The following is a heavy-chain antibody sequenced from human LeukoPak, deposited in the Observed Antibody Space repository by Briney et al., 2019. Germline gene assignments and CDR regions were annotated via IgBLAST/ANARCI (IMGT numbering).Heavy chain of an antibody. CDR3: ARARYYYDSGGYNYYFDY. D-gene: IGHD3-22*01. CDR2: TYYRSKWYN. CDR1: GDSISSNSAA. V-gene: IGHV6-1*01. J-gene: IGHJ4*02. Sequence: SQTLSVTCAISGDSISSNSAAWNWIRQSPSRGLEWLGRTYYRSKWYNDYAVSVKSRITINAETSKNQFSLQLNSVTPEDTAVYHCARARYYYDSGGYNYYFDYWGQGTLLTVSS.